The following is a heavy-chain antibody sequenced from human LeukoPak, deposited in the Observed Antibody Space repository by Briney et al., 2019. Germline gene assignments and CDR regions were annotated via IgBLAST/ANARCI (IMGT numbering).Heavy chain of an antibody. CDR2: VDNSGLAT. D-gene: IGHD2-21*02. V-gene: IGHV3-23*01. J-gene: IGHJ4*02. CDR3: AKVSAVTANIDS. CDR1: GLTFSSYA. Sequence: GSLRLSFAASGLTFSSYAINWVRQPPGKGLEWVSAVDNSGLATYYADSVRGRFTISRDNSKNTLYLQMNSLRAEDTAIYYCAKVSAVTANIDSWGQATLVTVSS.